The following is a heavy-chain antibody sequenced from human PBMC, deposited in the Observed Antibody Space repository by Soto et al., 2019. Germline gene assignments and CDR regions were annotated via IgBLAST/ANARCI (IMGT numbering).Heavy chain of an antibody. CDR1: GYPVTAYY. V-gene: IGHV1-2*02. J-gene: IGHJ3*02. D-gene: IGHD3-3*01. CDR3: ASGGGVGVAGSAAFDM. Sequence: QLHLVQSGAVVKKPGASVTVSCSASGYPVTAYYMHWVRQAPGRGLEWMGGINPSTGAAKYTQTFQGRATLTRETAERTVFTDLSGPTSKHTAVFYCASGGGVGVAGSAAFDMWGQGTLVTVSS. CDR2: INPSTGAA.